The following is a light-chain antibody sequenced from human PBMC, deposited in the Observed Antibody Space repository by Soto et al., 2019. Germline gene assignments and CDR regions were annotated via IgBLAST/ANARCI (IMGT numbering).Light chain of an antibody. CDR1: QSISSS. J-gene: IGKJ5*01. Sequence: EIVLTQSPGTLSMSPGERATLSCRAGQSISSSLAWYQQKPGQAPRLLIYDVSSRASGIPARFSGSGSGTEFTLTISSLQSEDFAVYYCQQYHNWPPITFGQGTRLEIK. CDR3: QQYHNWPPIT. V-gene: IGKV3-15*01. CDR2: DVS.